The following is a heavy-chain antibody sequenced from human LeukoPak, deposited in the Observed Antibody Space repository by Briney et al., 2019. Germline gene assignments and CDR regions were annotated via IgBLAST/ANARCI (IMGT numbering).Heavy chain of an antibody. CDR1: GFTVNNYY. V-gene: IGHV3-53*01. CDR3: ARMFGGNYYGYYFDY. D-gene: IGHD1-26*01. CDR2: LYSGGMT. J-gene: IGHJ4*02. Sequence: SGGSLRLSCAASGFTVNNYYMTWVRQAPGKGLECVSILYSGGMTYYADSVKGRFTISTDNSKNTVNLQMNSLRAEDTAIYYCARMFGGNYYGYYFDYWGQGPMLTVSS.